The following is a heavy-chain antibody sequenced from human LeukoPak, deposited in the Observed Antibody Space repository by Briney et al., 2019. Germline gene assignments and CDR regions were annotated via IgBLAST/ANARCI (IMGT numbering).Heavy chain of an antibody. J-gene: IGHJ6*03. V-gene: IGHV3-30*02. CDR3: AKDRCSNGIGCYYYYMDV. D-gene: IGHD2-8*01. CDR2: IQYDRTNE. CDR1: AFTFSSYG. Sequence: GGSLRLSCAASAFTFSSYGMHWVRQAPGKGLEWVAYIQYDRTNEQYAHSVKGRFRISRDNSKNILYLQMNSLRTEDTAVYCCAKDRCSNGIGCYYYYMDVWGKGTTVTISS.